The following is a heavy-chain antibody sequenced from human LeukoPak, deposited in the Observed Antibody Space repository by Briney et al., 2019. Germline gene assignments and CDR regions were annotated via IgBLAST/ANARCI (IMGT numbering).Heavy chain of an antibody. CDR2: ISYDGSNK. Sequence: GRSLRLSCAASGFTFSSYGMHWVRQAPGKGLEWVAVISYDGSNKYYADSVKGRFTISRDNSKNTLYLQMNSLRAEDTAVYYCAKDLMTLSYYYVMDVWGQGTTVTVSS. CDR1: GFTFSSYG. CDR3: AKDLMTLSYYYVMDV. J-gene: IGHJ6*02. V-gene: IGHV3-30*18.